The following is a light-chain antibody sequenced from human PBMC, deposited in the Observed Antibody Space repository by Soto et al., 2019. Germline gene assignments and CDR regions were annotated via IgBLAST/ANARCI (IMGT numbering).Light chain of an antibody. CDR3: SEYTSSSTQV. V-gene: IGLV2-14*01. J-gene: IGLJ1*01. CDR2: DVS. CDR1: SSDVGGYNY. Sequence: QSALTQPASVSGSPGQSITISCTGTSSDVGGYNYVSWYQQHPGKAPKLMIYDVSHRPSGVSNRVSGSKSGNTASLTISGLQAEDEADYYSSEYTSSSTQVFGTGTKLTVL.